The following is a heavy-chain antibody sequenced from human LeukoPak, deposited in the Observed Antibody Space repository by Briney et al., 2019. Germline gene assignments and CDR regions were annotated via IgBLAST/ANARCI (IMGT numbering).Heavy chain of an antibody. Sequence: ASVKVSCKVSGYTLTELSMHWVRQAPGTGLEWMGGFDPEDGETIYAQKFQGRVTMTEDTSTDTAYMELSSLRSQDTAVYYCATVKYYYDSSGYYYDYWGQGTLVTVSS. CDR3: ATVKYYYDSSGYYYDY. CDR1: GYTLTELS. J-gene: IGHJ4*02. V-gene: IGHV1-24*01. CDR2: FDPEDGET. D-gene: IGHD3-22*01.